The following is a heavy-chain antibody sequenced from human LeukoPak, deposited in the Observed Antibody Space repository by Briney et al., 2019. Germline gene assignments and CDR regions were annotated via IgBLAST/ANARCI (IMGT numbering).Heavy chain of an antibody. CDR2: INSNGDSA. V-gene: IGHV3-64*01. CDR3: ARENYDLLMSDYYYYMDV. CDR1: GFTSSRYA. Sequence: PGGSLRLSCAASGFTSSRYAMYWVRQAPEKGLEYVSAINSNGDSAYYANSVKGRFTISRDNSKNTLYLQMGSLRAEDMAVYYCARENYDLLMSDYYYYMDVWGKGTTVTISS. D-gene: IGHD3-9*01. J-gene: IGHJ6*03.